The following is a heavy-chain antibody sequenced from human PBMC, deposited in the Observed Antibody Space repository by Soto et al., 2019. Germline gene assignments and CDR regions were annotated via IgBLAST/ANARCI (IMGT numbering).Heavy chain of an antibody. CDR3: ARSGGWYSRIHY. CDR2: ISAYNSNT. V-gene: IGHV1-18*01. CDR1: GYTFTSFG. J-gene: IGHJ4*01. D-gene: IGHD2-15*01. Sequence: QVQLVQSGAEVKKPGASVTVSCKASGYTFTSFGITWVRQAPGQGLEWMGWISAYNSNTNYAQNFRGRFTMTTDTSTTTAYMELRNLRSDDTALYYCARSGGWYSRIHYWGEGTLVTVSS.